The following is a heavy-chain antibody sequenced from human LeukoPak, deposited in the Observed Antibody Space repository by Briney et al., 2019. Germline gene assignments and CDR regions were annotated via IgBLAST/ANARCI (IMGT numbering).Heavy chain of an antibody. Sequence: SGRSLRLSCAASGFTFSSYAMSWVRQAPGKGLEWVSAISGSGGSTYYADSVKGRFTISRDNSKNTLYLQMNSLRAEDTAVYYCAKHSRSVATILGLFDYWGQGTLVTVSS. D-gene: IGHD5-12*01. CDR1: GFTFSSYA. J-gene: IGHJ4*02. CDR3: AKHSRSVATILGLFDY. CDR2: ISGSGGST. V-gene: IGHV3-23*01.